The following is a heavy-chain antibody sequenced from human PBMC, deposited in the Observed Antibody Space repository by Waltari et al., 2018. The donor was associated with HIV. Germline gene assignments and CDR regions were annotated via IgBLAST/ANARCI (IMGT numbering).Heavy chain of an antibody. CDR1: GFTFSSYA. V-gene: IGHV3-30*04. Sequence: QVQLVESGGGVVQPGRSLRLSCAASGFTFSSYAMHWVRQAPGKGLEWVAVISYDGSNKYYADSVKGRFTISRDNSKNTLYLQMNSLRAEDTAVYYCARDGVAAEPGDYWGQGTLVTVSS. CDR2: ISYDGSNK. CDR3: ARDGVAAEPGDY. J-gene: IGHJ4*02. D-gene: IGHD6-13*01.